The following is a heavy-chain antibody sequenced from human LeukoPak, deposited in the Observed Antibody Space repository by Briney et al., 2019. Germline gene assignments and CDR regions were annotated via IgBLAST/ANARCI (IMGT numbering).Heavy chain of an antibody. CDR3: ARDPYGGNWFDY. J-gene: IGHJ4*02. D-gene: IGHD4-23*01. CDR2: IYSGGST. V-gene: IGHV3-66*01. Sequence: PGGSLRLSCAASGFSFSVYWMSWVRQAPGKGLEWVSVIYSGGSTDYADSVKGRFTISRDNSKNTLYLQMNSLRAEDTAVYYCARDPYGGNWFDYWGQGTLVTVSS. CDR1: GFSFSVYW.